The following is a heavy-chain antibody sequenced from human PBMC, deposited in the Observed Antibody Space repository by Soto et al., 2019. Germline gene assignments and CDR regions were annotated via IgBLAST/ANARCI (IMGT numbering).Heavy chain of an antibody. D-gene: IGHD5-18*01. CDR2: IYYSGST. V-gene: IGHV4-59*01. CDR3: EREDGMDTINY. J-gene: IGHJ4*02. CDR1: GGSISSYY. Sequence: SETLSLTCTVSGGSISSYYWSWIRQPPGKGLEWIGYIYYSGSTNYNPSLKSRVTISVDTSKNQFSLKLSSVTAADTAVYYCEREDGMDTINYSGQGTLVTVSS.